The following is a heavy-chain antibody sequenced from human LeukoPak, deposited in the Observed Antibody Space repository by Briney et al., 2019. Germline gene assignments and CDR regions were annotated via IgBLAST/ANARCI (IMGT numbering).Heavy chain of an antibody. J-gene: IGHJ3*02. CDR3: AKKVFSGWYGAFDI. V-gene: IGHV3-30*18. D-gene: IGHD6-19*01. Sequence: GRSLRLSCAGSGFTFSNYGMHWVRQAPDKGLEWVAVIAMDGSNKYYADSVKGRFTISRENSKNTLYLQMNSLRAEDTAVHYCAKKVFSGWYGAFDIWGQGTMVTVPS. CDR1: GFTFSNYG. CDR2: IAMDGSNK.